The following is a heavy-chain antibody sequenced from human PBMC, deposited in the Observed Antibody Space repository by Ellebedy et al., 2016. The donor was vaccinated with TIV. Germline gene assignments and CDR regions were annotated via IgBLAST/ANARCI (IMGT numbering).Heavy chain of an antibody. Sequence: GESLKISCAASGFTFSSYSMNWVRQAPGKGLEWVSSISSSSSYIYYADSVKGRFTISRDNAKNSLYLQMNSLRAEDTAVYYCARFYGSYCDYWGQGTLVTVSS. J-gene: IGHJ4*02. CDR3: ARFYGSYCDY. CDR2: ISSSSSYI. CDR1: GFTFSSYS. D-gene: IGHD1-26*01. V-gene: IGHV3-21*01.